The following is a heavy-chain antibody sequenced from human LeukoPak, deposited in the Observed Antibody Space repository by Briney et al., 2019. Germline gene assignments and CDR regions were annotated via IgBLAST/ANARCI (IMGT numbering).Heavy chain of an antibody. D-gene: IGHD3-10*01. CDR3: AKRGVVIRGILVIGYHKEAYHYDF. CDR2: IWYDGSNK. V-gene: IGHV3-33*06. J-gene: IGHJ4*02. CDR1: GFTFSSYG. Sequence: GGSLRLSCAASGFTFSSYGMHWVRQAPGKGLEWVAVIWYDGSNKYYADSVKGRFTISRDNSLNTLYLQMNNLRAEDTAVYFCAKRGVVIRGILVIGYHKEAYHYDFWGPGVLVTVSS.